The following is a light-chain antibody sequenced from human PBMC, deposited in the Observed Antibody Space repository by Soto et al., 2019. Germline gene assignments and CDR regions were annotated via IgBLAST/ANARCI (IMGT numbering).Light chain of an antibody. CDR1: QSVSSN. J-gene: IGKJ4*01. CDR3: QQYNNWPLT. V-gene: IGKV3-15*01. CDR2: GAS. Sequence: EIVMTQSPATLSVSPGERATLSCMASQSVSSNLAWYQQKPGQAPRILIYGASTRATAIPARFSGSGSGTEFTLTISSLQAEDFAVYYCQQYNNWPLTVGGGTKVEIK.